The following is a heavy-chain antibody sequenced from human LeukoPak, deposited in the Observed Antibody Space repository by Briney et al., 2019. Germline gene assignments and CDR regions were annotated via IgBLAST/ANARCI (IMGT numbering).Heavy chain of an antibody. CDR2: ISRNSNNI. J-gene: IGHJ4*02. Sequence: GGSLRLSCAAACFTVNMSSTNCVRQAPGKGLEWLSYISRNSNNIHYADSVKGRFTVSRDNDKNLLFLEMHSLRDDDTAVYYCARDGANCPGDFWGQGILVTVSS. V-gene: IGHV3-48*02. D-gene: IGHD4/OR15-4a*01. CDR1: CFTVNMSS. CDR3: ARDGANCPGDF.